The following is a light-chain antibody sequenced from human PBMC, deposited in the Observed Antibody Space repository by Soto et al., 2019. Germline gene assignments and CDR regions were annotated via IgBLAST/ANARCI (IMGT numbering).Light chain of an antibody. J-gene: IGKJ4*02. CDR1: QSVSSY. V-gene: IGKV1-17*01. CDR2: AAS. Sequence: DILMTQSPSSLSVSVGDRATITCRASQSVSSYLDWYQQRPGKAPKLLIYAASSWPSGISARFSGSGSGTEFTLTITSLQPEDSATYYCLQRNTCPLTFGGGTKVDIK. CDR3: LQRNTCPLT.